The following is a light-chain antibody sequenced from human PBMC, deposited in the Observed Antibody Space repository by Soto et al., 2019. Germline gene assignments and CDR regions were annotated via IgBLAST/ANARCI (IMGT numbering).Light chain of an antibody. CDR2: DVA. V-gene: IGLV2-14*03. Sequence: QSVLIQPASVSGSPGQSITISCTGTSSDVGSYNYVSWYQHHPGKAPKVMIFDVANRPSGVSDRFSASKSANTASLTISGLQAEDEADYYCSSYTSSSTYVFGTGTKATVL. CDR3: SSYTSSSTYV. CDR1: SSDVGSYNY. J-gene: IGLJ1*01.